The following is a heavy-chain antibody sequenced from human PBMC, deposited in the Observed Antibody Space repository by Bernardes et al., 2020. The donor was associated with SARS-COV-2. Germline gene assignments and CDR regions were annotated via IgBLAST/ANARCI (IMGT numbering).Heavy chain of an antibody. CDR3: VRESDGFRP. CDR2: INPNSGGT. Sequence: ASVKVSCKASGFTFTGYYMHWVRQAPGQGLEWMGRINPNSGGTNYAQQFQGRVTMTRDTSITTAYMELSSLISGDTAVYYCVRESDGFRPWGQGTLVTVSS. CDR1: GFTFTGYY. V-gene: IGHV1-2*06. D-gene: IGHD2-21*01. J-gene: IGHJ5*02.